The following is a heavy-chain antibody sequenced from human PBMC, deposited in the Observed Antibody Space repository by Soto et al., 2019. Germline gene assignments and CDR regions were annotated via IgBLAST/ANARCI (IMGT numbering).Heavy chain of an antibody. CDR2: ISYDGSNK. CDR3: ARVSEQWQFDY. J-gene: IGHJ4*02. D-gene: IGHD6-19*01. V-gene: IGHV3-30-3*01. Sequence: QVQLVESGGGVVQPGRSLRLSCAASGFTFSSYAMHWVRQAPGKGLEWVAVISYDGSNKYYADSVKGRFTISRDNSKNTLYQQMNSLRAEDTAVYYCARVSEQWQFDYWGQGTLVTVSS. CDR1: GFTFSSYA.